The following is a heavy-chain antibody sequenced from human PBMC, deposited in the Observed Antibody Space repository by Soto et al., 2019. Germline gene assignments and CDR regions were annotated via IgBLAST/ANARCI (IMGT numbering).Heavy chain of an antibody. CDR3: ARAVGPFDY. Sequence: QVQLVESGGGVVQPGRSLRLSCAASGFTFSTYGMHWVRQAPGKGLEWVAVIWYDGSNKDYADSVKGRFTISRDNSKNTLFLQMISLRVDDTAVYYCARAVGPFDYWGQGTLVTVSS. CDR1: GFTFSTYG. J-gene: IGHJ4*02. V-gene: IGHV3-33*01. CDR2: IWYDGSNK. D-gene: IGHD1-26*01.